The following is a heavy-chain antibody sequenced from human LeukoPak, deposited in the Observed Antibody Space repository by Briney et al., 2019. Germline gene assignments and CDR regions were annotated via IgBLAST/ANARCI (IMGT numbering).Heavy chain of an antibody. J-gene: IGHJ4*02. CDR1: GYTFTNYG. D-gene: IGHD2-21*01. Sequence: ASVKVSCKASGYTFTNYGISWARQAPGQGLEWMAWISAYNGNTNYARKFQDRITMTTDTSTNTAYMELKSLRSDDTAVYYCARDGVGAYCGGDCYFDYWGQGTVVTVSS. CDR3: ARDGVGAYCGGDCYFDY. CDR2: ISAYNGNT. V-gene: IGHV1-18*01.